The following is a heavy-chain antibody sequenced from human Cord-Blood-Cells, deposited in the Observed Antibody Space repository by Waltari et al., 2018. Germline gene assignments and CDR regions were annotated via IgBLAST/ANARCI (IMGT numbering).Heavy chain of an antibody. Sequence: QLQLQESGPGLVKPSETLSLTCPVSGGSIRSRSYHWGWFRQPPGKGLEWIGSIYYSGSTYYNPSLKSRVTISVDTSKNQFSLKLSSVTAADTAVYYCARPRYYDSSGYYYWGQGTLVTVSS. D-gene: IGHD3-22*01. CDR1: GGSIRSRSYH. J-gene: IGHJ4*02. V-gene: IGHV4-39*07. CDR2: IYYSGST. CDR3: ARPRYYDSSGYYY.